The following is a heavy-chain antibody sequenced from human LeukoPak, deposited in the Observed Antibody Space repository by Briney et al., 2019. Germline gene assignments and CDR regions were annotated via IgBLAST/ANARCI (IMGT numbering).Heavy chain of an antibody. V-gene: IGHV3-33*06. D-gene: IGHD3-22*01. CDR3: AKNSLLRGYPYNWFDP. CDR2: IWYDGSNK. J-gene: IGHJ5*02. CDR1: GFTFSSYG. Sequence: GGSLRLSCAASGFTFSSYGMHWVRQAPGKGLEWAAVIWYDGSNKYYADSVKGRFTISRDNSKNTLYLQMNSLRAEDTAVYYCAKNSLLRGYPYNWFDPWGQGTLVTVSS.